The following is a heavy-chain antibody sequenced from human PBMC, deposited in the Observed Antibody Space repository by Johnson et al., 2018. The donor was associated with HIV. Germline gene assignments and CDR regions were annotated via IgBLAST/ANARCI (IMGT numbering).Heavy chain of an antibody. CDR2: IGGSDTTI. D-gene: IGHD1-26*01. CDR3: AQENFEWELGAFDI. J-gene: IGHJ3*02. CDR1: GFTFSDYY. Sequence: QMLLVESGGGLVKPGGSLRLSCAASGFTFSDYYMSWIRQAPGKGLEWVSSIGGSDTTIYYADSVKGRFTISRDNAKNLIYLQMNSLRAEETAVYYCAQENFEWELGAFDIWGQGTMVTVSS. V-gene: IGHV3-11*04.